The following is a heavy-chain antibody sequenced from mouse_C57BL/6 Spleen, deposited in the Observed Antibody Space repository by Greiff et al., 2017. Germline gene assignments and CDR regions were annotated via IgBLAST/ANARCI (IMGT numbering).Heavy chain of an antibody. J-gene: IGHJ4*01. V-gene: IGHV2-6*03. Sequence: VQLQESGPGLVAPSQSLSITCTVSGFSLTSYGVHWVRQPPGKGLEWLVVIWSDGSTTYNSALKSRLSISKDNSKSQVFLKMNSLQTDDTAMYYCARSPYDYLYYYAMDYWGQGTSVTVSS. CDR1: GFSLTSYG. D-gene: IGHD2-4*01. CDR3: ARSPYDYLYYYAMDY. CDR2: IWSDGST.